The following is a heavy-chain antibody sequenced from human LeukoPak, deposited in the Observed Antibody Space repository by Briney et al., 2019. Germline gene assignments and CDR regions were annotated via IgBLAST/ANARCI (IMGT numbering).Heavy chain of an antibody. CDR3: ARGRKELGYCSSTSCYAFDI. CDR2: IYHSGST. V-gene: IGHV4-30-2*01. Sequence: SETLSLTCAVSGGSISSGGYSWSWIPQPPGKGLEWTGYIYHSGSTYYNPSLKGRVAISVDRSKNQFSLKLSSVTAADTAVYYCARGRKELGYCSSTSCYAFDIWGQGTMVTVSS. J-gene: IGHJ3*02. D-gene: IGHD2-2*01. CDR1: GGSISSGGYS.